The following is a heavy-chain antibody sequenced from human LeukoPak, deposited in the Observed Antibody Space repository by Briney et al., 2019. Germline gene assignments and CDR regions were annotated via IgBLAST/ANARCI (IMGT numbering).Heavy chain of an antibody. CDR2: IYYSGST. CDR1: GGSISSYS. J-gene: IGHJ4*02. Sequence: SETLSLTCTVSGGSISSYSWSWIRQPPGKGLEWIGYIYYSGSTNYNPSLKSRVTISVDTSKNQFSLKLSSVTAADTAVYYCAREVWGSIDYWGQGTLVTVSS. V-gene: IGHV4-59*01. D-gene: IGHD3-16*01. CDR3: AREVWGSIDY.